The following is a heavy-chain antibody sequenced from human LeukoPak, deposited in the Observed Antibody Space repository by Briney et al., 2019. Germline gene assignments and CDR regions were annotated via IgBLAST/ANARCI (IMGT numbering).Heavy chain of an antibody. D-gene: IGHD4-17*01. J-gene: IGHJ4*02. CDR3: ARADYGDYQFDY. CDR1: GGTFSSYA. Sequence: SVKVSCKASGGTFSSYAISWVRQAPGQGLEWMGGIIPIFGTANYAQKFQGRVTITADESTSTAYMELSSLRFEDTAVYYCARADYGDYQFDYWGQGTLVTVSS. CDR2: IIPIFGTA. V-gene: IGHV1-69*13.